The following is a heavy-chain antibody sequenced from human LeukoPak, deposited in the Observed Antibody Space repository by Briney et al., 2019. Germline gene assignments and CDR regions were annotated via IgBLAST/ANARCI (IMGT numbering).Heavy chain of an antibody. Sequence: GGSLRLPCAASGFTLSSYSMNWVRQAPGKGLEWVSSISSSSSYIYFADSVKGRFTISRDNAKKLLFLQMNSLRAADTAVYYCAREGRNYDILTGYHPWGQGTLVTVSS. J-gene: IGHJ5*02. D-gene: IGHD3-9*01. CDR1: GFTLSSYS. V-gene: IGHV3-21*04. CDR3: AREGRNYDILTGYHP. CDR2: ISSSSSYI.